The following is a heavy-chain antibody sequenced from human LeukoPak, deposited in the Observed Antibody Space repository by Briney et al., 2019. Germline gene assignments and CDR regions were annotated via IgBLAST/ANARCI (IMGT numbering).Heavy chain of an antibody. Sequence: EASVKVSCKASGGTFSSYAISWVRQAPGQGLEWMGRIIPIFGTANYAQKFQGRVTITTDEATSTDYMELSSLRSEDTAVYYCARGDYYGSGSYYENWFDPWGQGTLVTVSS. CDR3: ARGDYYGSGSYYENWFDP. J-gene: IGHJ5*02. CDR1: GGTFSSYA. D-gene: IGHD3-10*01. V-gene: IGHV1-69*05. CDR2: IIPIFGTA.